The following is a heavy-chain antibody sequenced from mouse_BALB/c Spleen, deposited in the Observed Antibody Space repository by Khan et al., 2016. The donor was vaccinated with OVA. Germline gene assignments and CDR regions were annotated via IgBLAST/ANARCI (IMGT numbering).Heavy chain of an antibody. J-gene: IGHJ2*01. CDR3: ARDRIDY. CDR2: INPSSGYT. CDR1: GYSFTCYW. Sequence: VQLQESGAELVKPGASVKLSCKASGYSFTCYWMHWIKQRPGKGLEWIGDINPSSGYTDYNQKFKDKATLTADKSSSPAYMQLSSLTSDDSAVFYCARDRIDYWGQGTALTVSS. V-gene: IGHV1-7*01.